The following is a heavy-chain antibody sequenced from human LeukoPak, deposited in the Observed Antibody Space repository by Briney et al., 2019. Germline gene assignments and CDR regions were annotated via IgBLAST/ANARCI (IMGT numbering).Heavy chain of an antibody. CDR1: GGSISSYY. V-gene: IGHV4-59*01. CDR3: AREKSGLAVAGPLHFDY. J-gene: IGHJ4*02. Sequence: SETLSLTCTVSGGSISSYYWSWIRQPPGKGLEWIGYIYYSGSTNYNPSLKSRVTISVDTSKNQFSLKLSSVTAADTAVYYCAREKSGLAVAGPLHFDYWGRGTLVTVSS. CDR2: IYYSGST. D-gene: IGHD6-19*01.